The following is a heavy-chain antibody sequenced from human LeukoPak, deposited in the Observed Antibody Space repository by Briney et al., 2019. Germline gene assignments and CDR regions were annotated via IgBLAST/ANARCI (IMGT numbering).Heavy chain of an antibody. CDR2: IRRIDNSSAT. CDR3: TTPEGCDYMGV. J-gene: IGHJ6*02. V-gene: IGHV3-73*01. D-gene: IGHD1-14*01. Sequence: IRRIDNSSATAYAASVKGMFTISRDDSKNTAYLQMNSLKTEDTAVYYCTTPEGCDYMGVWGQGTTVTVSS.